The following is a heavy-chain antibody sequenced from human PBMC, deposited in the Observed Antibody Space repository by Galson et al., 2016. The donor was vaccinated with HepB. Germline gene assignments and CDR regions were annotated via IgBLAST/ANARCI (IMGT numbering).Heavy chain of an antibody. V-gene: IGHV3-33*01. Sequence: SLRLSCAASRFPFRYYAMHWVRQAPGKGLEWVAAISCGGSNIDYADSVKGRFTISRDNSKDTLYLQMNSLRAEDTAVYYCARARGIAAAGVAFDIWGQGTKVTVSS. J-gene: IGHJ3*02. D-gene: IGHD6-25*01. CDR3: ARARGIAAAGVAFDI. CDR2: ISCGGSNI. CDR1: RFPFRYYA.